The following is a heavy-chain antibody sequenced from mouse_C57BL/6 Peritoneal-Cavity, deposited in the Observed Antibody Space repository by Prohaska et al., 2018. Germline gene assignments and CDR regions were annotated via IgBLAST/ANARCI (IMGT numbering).Heavy chain of an antibody. Sequence: NHATYYAESLKGRFTISRDDSKSSVYLQMNSLRAEDTGSYYWTRNGYERGYFDYWGQGTTLTVSS. J-gene: IGHJ2*01. CDR2: NHAT. V-gene: IGHV6-6*01. CDR3: TRNGYERGYFDY. D-gene: IGHD2-3*01.